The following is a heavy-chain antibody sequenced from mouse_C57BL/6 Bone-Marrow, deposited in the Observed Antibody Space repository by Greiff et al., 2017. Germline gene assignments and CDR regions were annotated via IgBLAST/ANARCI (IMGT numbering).Heavy chain of an antibody. J-gene: IGHJ2*01. D-gene: IGHD2-5*01. CDR1: GFTFSSYA. Sequence: EVKGVESGGGLVKPGGSLKLSCAASGFTFSSYAMSWVRQTPEKRLAWVATISDGGSYTYYPDNVQGRFTISRDNAKNNLYLQMSQLKSEDTAMYDCAIVNLGFYSNSFDYGGQGTTLTVSS. CDR3: AIVNLGFYSNSFDY. CDR2: ISDGGSYT. V-gene: IGHV5-4*03.